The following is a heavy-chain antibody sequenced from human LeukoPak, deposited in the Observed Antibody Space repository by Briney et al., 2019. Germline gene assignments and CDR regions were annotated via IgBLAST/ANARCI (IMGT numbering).Heavy chain of an antibody. V-gene: IGHV4-31*01. J-gene: IGHJ3*02. Sequence: PSQTLSLTCTVSGGSISSGGYYWSWIRQHPGKGLEWIGYIYYSGSTYYNPSLKSQVTISVDTSKNQFSLKLSSVTAADTAVYYCASHKYYYDSSGYYDDAFDIWGQGTMVTVSS. CDR3: ASHKYYYDSSGYYDDAFDI. CDR2: IYYSGST. D-gene: IGHD3-22*01. CDR1: GGSISSGGYY.